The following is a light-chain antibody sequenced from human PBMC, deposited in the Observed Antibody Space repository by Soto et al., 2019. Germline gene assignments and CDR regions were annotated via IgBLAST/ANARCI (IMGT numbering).Light chain of an antibody. V-gene: IGKV3-20*01. J-gene: IGKJ1*01. CDR1: QSVSSYY. CDR2: GAS. Sequence: IVFTQSPGNLSLSPGERATLSCRASQSVSSYYLAWYQQKPGQAPRLLIYGASTRATGIPDRFSGSGSGTDLTLTITRLEPEDCALYYCQQSPVTFGQGTKVDIK. CDR3: QQSPVT.